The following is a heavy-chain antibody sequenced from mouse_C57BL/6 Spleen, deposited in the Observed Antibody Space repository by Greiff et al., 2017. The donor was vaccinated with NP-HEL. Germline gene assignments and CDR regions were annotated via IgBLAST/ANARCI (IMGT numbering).Heavy chain of an antibody. CDR2: IHPNSGGT. J-gene: IGHJ1*03. CDR3: ARSGYYGSIDWYFDV. V-gene: IGHV1-64*01. CDR1: GYTFTSYW. D-gene: IGHD1-1*01. Sequence: VQLQQPGAELVKPGASVKLSCKASGYTFTSYWMHWVKQRPGQGLEWIGMIHPNSGGTNYNEKFKSKATLTVDKSSSTAYMQLSSLTSEDSAVYYCARSGYYGSIDWYFDVWGTGTTVTVSS.